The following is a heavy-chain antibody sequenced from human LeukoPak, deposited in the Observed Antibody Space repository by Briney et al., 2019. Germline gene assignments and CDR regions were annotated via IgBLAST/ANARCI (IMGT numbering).Heavy chain of an antibody. D-gene: IGHD4-23*01. CDR2: ISGSGGST. CDR1: GFTFSSYA. V-gene: IGHV3-23*01. J-gene: IGHJ6*02. CDR3: AKDNMYGGNFHGMDV. Sequence: GGSLRLSCAASGFTFSSYAMSWVRQAPGKGLEWVSAISGSGGSTYYADSVKGRFTISRDNSKNTLYLQMNSLRAEDTAVYYCAKDNMYGGNFHGMDVWGQGTMVTVSS.